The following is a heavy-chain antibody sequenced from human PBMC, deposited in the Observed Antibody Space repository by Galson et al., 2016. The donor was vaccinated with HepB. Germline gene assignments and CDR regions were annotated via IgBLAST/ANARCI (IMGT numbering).Heavy chain of an antibody. CDR2: IYYSGST. J-gene: IGHJ4*02. CDR1: GDSISGYY. D-gene: IGHD5-24*01. Sequence: ETLSLTCTVSGDSISGYYWSWIRQPPGKGLEWIGHIYYSGSTNYNPSLKSRVSISVDTSKNQFSLNLSSVAAADTAVYYCATGTGWLPDYWGQGTLVTVSS. V-gene: IGHV4-59*08. CDR3: ATGTGWLPDY.